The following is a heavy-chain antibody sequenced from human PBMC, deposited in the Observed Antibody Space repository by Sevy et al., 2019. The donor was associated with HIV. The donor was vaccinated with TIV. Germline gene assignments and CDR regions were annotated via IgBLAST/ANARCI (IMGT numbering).Heavy chain of an antibody. CDR2: IYYSGST. D-gene: IGHD4-4*01. V-gene: IGHV4-39*01. CDR1: GGSISSSSYY. CDR3: ARHARGGTVRFDY. Sequence: SETLSLTCTVSGGSISSSSYYWGWIRRPPGKGLEWIGSIYYSGSTYYNPSLKSRVTISVDTSKNQFSLKLSSVTAADTAVYYCARHARGGTVRFDYWGQGTLVTVSS. J-gene: IGHJ4*02.